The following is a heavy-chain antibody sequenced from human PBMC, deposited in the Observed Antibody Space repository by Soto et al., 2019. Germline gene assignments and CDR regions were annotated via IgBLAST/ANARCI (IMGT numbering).Heavy chain of an antibody. Sequence: PGGSLRLSCSGSRLTFNTYGMHWVRQAPGKGLEWVALIAWDGSNKYYVDSVKGRFIISRDNSKSTLFLQMNSLTPEDTAVYYCTKARLPQSRSGCYNSWGQGT. CDR2: IAWDGSNK. D-gene: IGHD1-26*01. J-gene: IGHJ4*02. CDR3: TKARLPQSRSGCYNS. V-gene: IGHV3-30*18. CDR1: RLTFNTYG.